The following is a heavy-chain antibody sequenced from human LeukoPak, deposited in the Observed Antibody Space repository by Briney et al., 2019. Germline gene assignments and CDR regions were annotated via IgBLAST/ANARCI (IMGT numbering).Heavy chain of an antibody. V-gene: IGHV4-31*03. D-gene: IGHD3-22*01. Sequence: SQTLSLTCTVSGVSISSGGYFWSWIRQHPGKDLEWVGYIYYTGSTYYNPSLKSRVAMSLDTSKNQFSLKLSSVTAADTAVYYCARAARGYLYYFDYWGQGTLVTVSS. CDR1: GVSISSGGYF. CDR3: ARAARGYLYYFDY. CDR2: IYYTGST. J-gene: IGHJ4*02.